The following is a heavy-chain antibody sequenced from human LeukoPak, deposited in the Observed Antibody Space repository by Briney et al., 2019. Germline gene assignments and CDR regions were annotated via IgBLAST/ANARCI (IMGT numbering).Heavy chain of an antibody. CDR3: ARGSSRSPRDAFDI. J-gene: IGHJ3*02. Sequence: GASVKVSCKASGYTFTSHYMHGVRQAPGQGLEWMGIISPSGASTTYAQNFQGRVTMTRDMSTSTLYMELSSLKSEDTAVYYCARGSSRSPRDAFDIWGQGTMVTVSS. CDR1: GYTFTSHY. V-gene: IGHV1-46*01. CDR2: ISPSGAST.